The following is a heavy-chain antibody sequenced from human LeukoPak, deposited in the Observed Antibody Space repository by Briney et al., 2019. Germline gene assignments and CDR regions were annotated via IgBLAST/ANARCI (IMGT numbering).Heavy chain of an antibody. D-gene: IGHD7-27*01. CDR1: GYSLSSGYY. J-gene: IGHJ3*02. V-gene: IGHV4-38-2*02. Sequence: PSETMSLTCAVSGYSLSSGYYWGWIRQPPGKGLEWVGSIYHSGSTYYNPSLKSRVTISVDTSKNQFSLKLSSVTAADTAEYYCAREGWGSVYAFDIWGQGTMVTVSS. CDR3: AREGWGSVYAFDI. CDR2: IYHSGST.